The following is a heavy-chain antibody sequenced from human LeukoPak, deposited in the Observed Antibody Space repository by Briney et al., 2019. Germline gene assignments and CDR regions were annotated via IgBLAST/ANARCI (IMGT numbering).Heavy chain of an antibody. Sequence: SETLSLTCAVYGGSFSGYYWSWICQPPGKGLEWIGEINHSGSTNYNPSLKSRVTISVDTSKNQFSLKLSSVTAADTAVYYCARGGRHYYDSSGYYELAGAFDIWGQGTMVTVSS. V-gene: IGHV4-34*01. J-gene: IGHJ3*02. CDR2: INHSGST. D-gene: IGHD3-22*01. CDR1: GGSFSGYY. CDR3: ARGGRHYYDSSGYYELAGAFDI.